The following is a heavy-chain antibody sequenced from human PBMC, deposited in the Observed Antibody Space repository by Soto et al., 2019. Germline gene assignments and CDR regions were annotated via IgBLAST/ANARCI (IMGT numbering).Heavy chain of an antibody. CDR1: GFTFSSYP. V-gene: IGHV3-23*01. J-gene: IGHJ4*02. CDR2: ISSSGGDT. Sequence: EVQLLESGGGLVQPGGSLRLSCAASGFTFSSYPMSWVRQAPGKGLEWVSSISSSGGDTSYADSGKGRFTIFRDNSKNTLYLKRKSLKAKDTAIYYCAKTWQTGGGYFDYWGQGPLDTVPA. D-gene: IGHD3-16*01. CDR3: AKTWQTGGGYFDY.